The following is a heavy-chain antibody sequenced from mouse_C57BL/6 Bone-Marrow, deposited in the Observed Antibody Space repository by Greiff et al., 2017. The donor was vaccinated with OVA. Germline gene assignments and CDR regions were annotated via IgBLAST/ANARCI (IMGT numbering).Heavy chain of an antibody. CDR1: GFTFSSYG. Sequence: EVNVVESGGDLVKPGGSLKLSCAASGFTFSSYGMSWVRQTPDKRLEWVATISSGGSYTYYPDSVKGRFTISRDNAKNTLYLQMSSLKSEDTAMYYCARPGYYGSSPTYWGQGTLVTVSA. D-gene: IGHD1-1*01. J-gene: IGHJ3*01. CDR3: ARPGYYGSSPTY. V-gene: IGHV5-6*01. CDR2: ISSGGSYT.